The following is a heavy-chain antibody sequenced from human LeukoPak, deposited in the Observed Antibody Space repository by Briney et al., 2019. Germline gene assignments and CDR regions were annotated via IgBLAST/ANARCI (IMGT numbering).Heavy chain of an antibody. CDR3: AREWGPNYVQGWFDP. CDR2: INPKTGGI. D-gene: IGHD3-10*02. Sequence: ASVKVSCKASGYTFTSYGISWVRQAPGQGLEWMGWINPKTGGITYSQKFKGRVTMTRDTSLNTAHMEVTGLTFGDTAVYYCAREWGPNYVQGWFDPWGQGTLVSVSS. J-gene: IGHJ5*02. V-gene: IGHV1-18*01. CDR1: GYTFTSYG.